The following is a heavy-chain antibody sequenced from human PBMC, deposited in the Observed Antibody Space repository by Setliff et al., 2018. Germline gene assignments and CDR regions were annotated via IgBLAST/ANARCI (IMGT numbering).Heavy chain of an antibody. J-gene: IGHJ3*02. Sequence: SETLSLTCTVSGGSISSSSYYWGWIRQPPGKGLEWIGSIYYSRSTYYNPSLQSRVTISVDTSKNQFSLKVNSVTAADTAVYYCASQPGVPQIDGFDIWGQGTMVTVSS. CDR3: ASQPGVPQIDGFDI. CDR2: IYYSRST. CDR1: GGSISSSSYY. V-gene: IGHV4-39*01.